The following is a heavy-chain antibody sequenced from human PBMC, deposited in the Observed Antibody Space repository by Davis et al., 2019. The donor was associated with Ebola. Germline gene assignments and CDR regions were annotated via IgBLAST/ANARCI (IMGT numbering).Heavy chain of an antibody. J-gene: IGHJ6*04. D-gene: IGHD4-17*01. CDR1: GFTFSNYN. Sequence: GGSLRLSCGASGFTFSNYNMNWVRQAPGKGLEWVSSISSTSTYIFYAGSVRGRFTISRDNAKNSLSLQMASLRDEDTAVYYCATFRDYDNYYYFGMDVWGKGTTVTVSS. CDR3: ATFRDYDNYYYFGMDV. CDR2: ISSTSTYI. V-gene: IGHV3-21*01.